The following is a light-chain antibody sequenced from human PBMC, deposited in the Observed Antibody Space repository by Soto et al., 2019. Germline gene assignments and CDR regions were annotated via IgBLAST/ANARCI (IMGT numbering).Light chain of an antibody. CDR1: QSVSSAY. V-gene: IGKV3-20*01. CDR3: QQYGSSPPSVT. J-gene: IGKJ5*01. CDR2: GAS. Sequence: EIVLTQSPGTLSLSPGEIVTLFFSASQSVSSAYLAWYQQKRGQAPRLLIYGASNRATGIPDRFSGSGSGTDFTLTISRLEPEDFAVYYCQQYGSSPPSVTFGQGTRLEIK.